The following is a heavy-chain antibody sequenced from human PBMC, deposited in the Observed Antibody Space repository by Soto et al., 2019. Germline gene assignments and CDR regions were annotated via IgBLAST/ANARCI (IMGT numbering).Heavy chain of an antibody. V-gene: IGHV3-23*01. CDR1: GFIFSNYA. Sequence: EVQLLESGGGLVQPGRSLRLSCAASGFIFSNYAMSWFRQAPGKGLEWVSSMSGSGTTTYYADSVKVRFTISRDNSKNTLYLQMNNLRAEDTAVYRCTPTRYDYGDYAVGFWGQGTLVTVSS. CDR3: TPTRYDYGDYAVGF. J-gene: IGHJ4*02. D-gene: IGHD4-17*01. CDR2: MSGSGTTT.